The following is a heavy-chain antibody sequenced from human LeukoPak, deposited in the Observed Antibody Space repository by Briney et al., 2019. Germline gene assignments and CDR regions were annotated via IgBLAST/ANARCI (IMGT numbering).Heavy chain of an antibody. J-gene: IGHJ4*02. Sequence: SVKVSCKASGGTFSSYAISWVRQAPGQGLEWMGGIIPIFGTANYAQKFQGRVTITTDESTSTAYMELSSLRSDDTAVYYCARRYENYDFWSGPLTTEYFFDYWGQGTLVTVSS. D-gene: IGHD3-3*01. V-gene: IGHV1-69*05. CDR1: GGTFSSYA. CDR3: ARRYENYDFWSGPLTTEYFFDY. CDR2: IIPIFGTA.